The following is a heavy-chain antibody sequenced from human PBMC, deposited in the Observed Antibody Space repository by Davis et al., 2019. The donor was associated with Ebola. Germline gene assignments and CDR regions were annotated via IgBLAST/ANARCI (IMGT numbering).Heavy chain of an antibody. V-gene: IGHV6-1*01. D-gene: IGHD6-19*01. CDR1: GDSVSGNNGA. J-gene: IGHJ6*02. CDR2: TYHTSEWIT. CDR3: ARGWFRSGMDV. Sequence: HSQTLSLTCAISGDSVSGNNGAWNWIRQSPSRGLEWLGRTYHTSEWITHYAASVKSRTTINADTSKNQLSLQLNSVTPEDTAVYYCARGWFRSGMDVWGQGTTVTVSS.